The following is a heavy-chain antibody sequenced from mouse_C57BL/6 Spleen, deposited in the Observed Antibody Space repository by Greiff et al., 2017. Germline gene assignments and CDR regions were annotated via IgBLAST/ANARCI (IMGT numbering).Heavy chain of an antibody. CDR2: IRLKSDNYAT. V-gene: IGHV6-3*01. Sequence: DVQLVESGGGLVQPGGSMKLSCVASGFTFSNYWMNWVRQSPEKGLEWVAQIRLKSDNYATDYAESVKGRFTISRDDSKSSVYLQMNNLRAEDTGIYYCTVGYFDVWGTGTTVTVSS. J-gene: IGHJ1*03. CDR1: GFTFSNYW. CDR3: TVGYFDV.